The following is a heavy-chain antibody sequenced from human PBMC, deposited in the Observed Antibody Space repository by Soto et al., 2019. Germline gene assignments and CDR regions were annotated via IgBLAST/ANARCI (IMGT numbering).Heavy chain of an antibody. CDR3: AKGTTMVVVAWFDP. CDR1: GFTFSSYG. CDR2: ISYDGSNK. J-gene: IGHJ5*02. V-gene: IGHV3-30*18. Sequence: GGSLRLSCAASGFTFSSYGMHWVRQAPGKGLEWVAGISYDGSNKYYADSVKGRFTISRDNSKNTLYLQMNSLRAEDTAVYYCAKGTTMVVVAWFDPWGQGTLVPVSS. D-gene: IGHD2-15*01.